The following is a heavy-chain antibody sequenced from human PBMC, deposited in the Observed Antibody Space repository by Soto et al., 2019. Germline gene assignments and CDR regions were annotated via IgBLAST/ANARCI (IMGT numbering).Heavy chain of an antibody. D-gene: IGHD3-3*01. V-gene: IGHV4-59*08. CDR3: ARLTAPLLEWLRVWWFDP. Sequence: SETLSLTCTVSGGSISSYYWSWIRQPPGKGLEWIGYIYYSGSTNYNPSLKSRVTISVDTSKNQFSLKLSSVTAADTAVYYCARLTAPLLEWLRVWWFDPWGQGTLVTVSS. CDR1: GGSISSYY. CDR2: IYYSGST. J-gene: IGHJ5*02.